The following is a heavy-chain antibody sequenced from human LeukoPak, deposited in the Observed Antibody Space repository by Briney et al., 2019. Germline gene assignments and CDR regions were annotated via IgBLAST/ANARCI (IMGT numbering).Heavy chain of an antibody. J-gene: IGHJ6*03. CDR2: IYYSGST. CDR1: GGSISSSSYY. D-gene: IGHD5-18*01. Sequence: SETLSLTCTVSGGSISSSSYYWGWIRQPPGKGLEWIGSIYYSGSTYYNPSLKSRVTISVDTSKNQFSLKLSSVTAADTAVYYCARWGYSYGYELLYYYYYMDVWGKGTTVTVSS. V-gene: IGHV4-39*07. CDR3: ARWGYSYGYELLYYYYYMDV.